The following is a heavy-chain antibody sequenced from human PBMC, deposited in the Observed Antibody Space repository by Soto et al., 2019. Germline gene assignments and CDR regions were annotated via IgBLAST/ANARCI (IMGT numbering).Heavy chain of an antibody. CDR3: ARGSGAMAILGYFDY. D-gene: IGHD1-26*01. CDR1: GGSISSYY. Sequence: QVQLQESGPGLVKPSETLSLTCTVSGGSISSYYWSWIRQPPGKGLEWIGYIYYSGSTNYNPSLKSRVTRSVDTSKNQFSLKLSSVTAADTAVYYCARGSGAMAILGYFDYWGQGTLVTVSS. J-gene: IGHJ4*02. CDR2: IYYSGST. V-gene: IGHV4-59*01.